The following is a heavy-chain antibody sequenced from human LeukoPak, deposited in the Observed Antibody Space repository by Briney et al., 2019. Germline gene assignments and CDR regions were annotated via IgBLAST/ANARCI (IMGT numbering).Heavy chain of an antibody. D-gene: IGHD3-10*01. V-gene: IGHV3-30*04. CDR3: AKYYGTDY. CDR2: ISYDGSNK. CDR1: GFTFSSYA. J-gene: IGHJ4*02. Sequence: GGSLRLSCAASGFTFSSYAMHWVRQAPGKGLEWVAVISYDGSNKYYADSVKGRFTISRDNSKNTLYLQMNSLRAEDTAVYYCAKYYGTDYWGQGTLVTVSS.